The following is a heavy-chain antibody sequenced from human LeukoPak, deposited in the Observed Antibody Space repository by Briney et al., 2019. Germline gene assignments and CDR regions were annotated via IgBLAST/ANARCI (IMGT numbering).Heavy chain of an antibody. V-gene: IGHV1-2*02. Sequence: ASVKVSCKASGYTFTGYYMHWVRQAPGQGLEWMGWINPNSGGTNYAQKFQGRVTMTRDTSISTAYMDLSRLRADDTPGYYCAREGAGEYSSSSFDYWGQGTLVTVSS. CDR3: AREGAGEYSSSSFDY. CDR2: INPNSGGT. CDR1: GYTFTGYY. D-gene: IGHD6-13*01. J-gene: IGHJ4*02.